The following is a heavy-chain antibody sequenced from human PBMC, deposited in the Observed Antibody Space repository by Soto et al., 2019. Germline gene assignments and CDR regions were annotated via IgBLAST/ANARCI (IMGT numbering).Heavy chain of an antibody. Sequence: QVQLVQSGAEVKKPGASVKVSCKASGYTFTGYYMHWVRQAPGQGLEWMGWINPNGGGTNYAQKFQGRVTMTRDTSISTAYMELSRLRSDDTAVYYCARDRRYDYGDFFWFDPWGQGTLVTVSS. J-gene: IGHJ5*02. CDR2: INPNGGGT. D-gene: IGHD4-17*01. V-gene: IGHV1-2*02. CDR3: ARDRRYDYGDFFWFDP. CDR1: GYTFTGYY.